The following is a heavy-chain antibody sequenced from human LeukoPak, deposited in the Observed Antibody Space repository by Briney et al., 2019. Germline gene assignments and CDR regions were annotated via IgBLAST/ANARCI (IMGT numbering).Heavy chain of an antibody. CDR3: ATGIIATTRVDY. D-gene: IGHD5-12*01. CDR2: VDPEDGKT. CDR1: GYTFTDHY. J-gene: IGHJ4*02. V-gene: IGHV1-69-2*01. Sequence: ASVKISCKVSGYTFTDHYLHWVQQAPGKGLEWVGLVDPEDGKTTYAEKFQGRVTITADTSTATAYMELSSLRSEDTVVYYCATGIIATTRVDYWGQGTLVTVSS.